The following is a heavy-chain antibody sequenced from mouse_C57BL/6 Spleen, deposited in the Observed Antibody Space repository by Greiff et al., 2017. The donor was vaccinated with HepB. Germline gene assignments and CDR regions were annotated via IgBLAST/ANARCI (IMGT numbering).Heavy chain of an antibody. V-gene: IGHV1-76*01. Sequence: LVESGAELVRPGASVKLSCKASGYTFTDYYINWVKQRPGQGLEWIARIYPGSGNTYYNEKFKGKATLTAEKSSSTAYMQLSSLTSEDSAVYFCARLGYDYDEGFAYWGQGTLVTVSA. CDR1: GYTFTDYY. J-gene: IGHJ3*01. CDR3: ARLGYDYDEGFAY. D-gene: IGHD2-4*01. CDR2: IYPGSGNT.